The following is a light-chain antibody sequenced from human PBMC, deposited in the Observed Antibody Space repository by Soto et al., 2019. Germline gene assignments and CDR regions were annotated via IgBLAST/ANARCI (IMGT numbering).Light chain of an antibody. CDR3: QQYNSYSWT. V-gene: IGKV1-5*03. CDR2: KAS. J-gene: IGKJ1*01. Sequence: DVQMTQSPSTLSASVGERVTITCRASQSVSTLLAWYQQKPGKAPKLLIYKASSLESGVPSRFSGSGSGTEFTLTISSLQPDDFATYYCQQYNSYSWTFGQGTTVAIK. CDR1: QSVSTL.